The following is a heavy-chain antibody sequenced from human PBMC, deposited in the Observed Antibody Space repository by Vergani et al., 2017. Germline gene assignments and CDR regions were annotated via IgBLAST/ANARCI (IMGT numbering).Heavy chain of an antibody. CDR1: GFTLSDHV. D-gene: IGHD3-10*01. CDR3: GRVADFYGLGSRLLDL. J-gene: IGHJ5*02. CDR2: SRDKARSYTT. V-gene: IGHV3-72*01. Sequence: EVQLLESGGGLIQPGGSLRLSCVASGFTLSDHVMAWVRQGPGKGLEWVGRSRDKARSYTTEYSASVKGRFTISRDDSRNSLYLQMNSLKTEDTAVYYCGRVADFYGLGSRLLDLWGQGILVTVSS.